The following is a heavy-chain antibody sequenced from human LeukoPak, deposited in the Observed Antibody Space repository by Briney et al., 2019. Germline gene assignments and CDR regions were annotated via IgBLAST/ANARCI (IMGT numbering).Heavy chain of an antibody. CDR2: IIPIFGTA. Sequence: ASVKVSCKASGGTFSSYAISWVRQAPGQGLEWMGGIIPIFGTANYAQKFQGRVTITADKSTSTAYMELSSLRSEDTAVYYCARVLDLGYSLMEYYYYYMDVWGKGTTVTVSS. V-gene: IGHV1-69*06. CDR1: GGTFSSYA. D-gene: IGHD3-22*01. J-gene: IGHJ6*03. CDR3: ARVLDLGYSLMEYYYYYMDV.